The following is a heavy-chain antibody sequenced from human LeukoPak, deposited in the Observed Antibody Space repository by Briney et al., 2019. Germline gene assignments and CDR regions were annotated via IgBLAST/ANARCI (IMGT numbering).Heavy chain of an antibody. Sequence: GSLRLSCAASGFTFSSYSMNWVRQAPGKGLEWVAVISYDGSNKYYADSVKGRFTISRDNSKNTLYLQMNSLRAEDTAVYYCARAVAVAGFDPWGQGTLVTVSS. D-gene: IGHD6-19*01. V-gene: IGHV3-30*03. CDR3: ARAVAVAGFDP. CDR2: ISYDGSNK. J-gene: IGHJ5*02. CDR1: GFTFSSYS.